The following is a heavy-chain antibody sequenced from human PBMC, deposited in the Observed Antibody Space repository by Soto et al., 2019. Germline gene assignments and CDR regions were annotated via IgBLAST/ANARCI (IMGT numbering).Heavy chain of an antibody. CDR3: AREYSSSWTLFDY. V-gene: IGHV4-59*01. CDR2: SYYSGST. Sequence: QVQLQESGPGLVKPSETLSLTCTVSGGSISSYYWSWIRQPPGKGLEWIGYSYYSGSTNYNPSLKSRVTISVDTSKNQFSLKLSSVTAADTAVYYCAREYSSSWTLFDYWVQGTLVTVSS. CDR1: GGSISSYY. J-gene: IGHJ4*02. D-gene: IGHD6-13*01.